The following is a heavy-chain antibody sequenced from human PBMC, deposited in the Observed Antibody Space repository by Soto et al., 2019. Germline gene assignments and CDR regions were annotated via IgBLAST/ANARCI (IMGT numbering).Heavy chain of an antibody. CDR2: IIPIFGTA. J-gene: IGHJ4*02. D-gene: IGHD3-10*01. CDR3: ARKEGGVRGAKTFDY. CDR1: GGTFSSYA. V-gene: IGHV1-69*01. Sequence: SVKVSCKASGGTFSSYAISWVRQAPGQGLEWMGGIIPIFGTANYAQKFQGRVTITADESTSTAYMELSSLRSEDTAVYYCARKEGGVRGAKTFDYWGQGTLVTVSS.